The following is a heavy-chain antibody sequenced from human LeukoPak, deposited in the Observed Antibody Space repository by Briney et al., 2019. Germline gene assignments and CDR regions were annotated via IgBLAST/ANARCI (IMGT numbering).Heavy chain of an antibody. CDR1: GFTFSSYS. CDR3: ARGSSSWYGNVDY. V-gene: IGHV3-21*01. CDR2: ISSSSSYI. J-gene: IGHJ4*02. Sequence: SGGSLRLSCAASGFTFSSYSMNWVRQAPGKGLEWVSSISSSSSYIYYADSVKGRFTISRDNAKNSLYLQMNSLRAEDTAVHYCARGSSSWYGNVDYWGQGTLVTVSS. D-gene: IGHD6-13*01.